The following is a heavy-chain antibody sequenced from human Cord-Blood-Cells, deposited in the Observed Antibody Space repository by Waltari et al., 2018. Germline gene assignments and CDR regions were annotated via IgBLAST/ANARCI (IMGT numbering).Heavy chain of an antibody. D-gene: IGHD5-18*01. V-gene: IGHV1-8*01. CDR1: GYTFTSYD. Sequence: QVQLVQSGAEVKKPGASVKVSCKASGYTFTSYDINWVRQATGQGLEWMGWMNPTNGNTRDAQKFQGRVTITRNTSISTAYMELSSLRSEDTAVYYCARVGPAKGLYSYGYNWFDPWGQGTLVTVSS. J-gene: IGHJ5*02. CDR3: ARVGPAKGLYSYGYNWFDP. CDR2: MNPTNGNT.